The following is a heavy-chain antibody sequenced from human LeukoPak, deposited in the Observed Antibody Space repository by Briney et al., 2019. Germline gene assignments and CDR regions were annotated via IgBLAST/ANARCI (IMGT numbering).Heavy chain of an antibody. CDR3: ARRYYDFWSGPGGYYYYMDV. J-gene: IGHJ6*03. CDR2: IYYSGST. D-gene: IGHD3-3*01. CDR1: GGSISSSSYY. Sequence: SETLSLTCTVSGGSISSSSYYWGWIRQPPGKGLEWIGSIYYSGSTYYNPSLKSRVTISVDTSKNQFSLKLSSVTAADTAVYYCARRYYDFWSGPGGYYYYMDVWGKGTTVTVSS. V-gene: IGHV4-39*01.